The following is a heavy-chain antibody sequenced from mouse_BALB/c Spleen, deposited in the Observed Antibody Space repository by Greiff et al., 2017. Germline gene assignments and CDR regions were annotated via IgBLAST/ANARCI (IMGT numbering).Heavy chain of an antibody. CDR2: ISYSGST. CDR3: ARGGNGYDGYAMDY. J-gene: IGHJ4*01. D-gene: IGHD2-2*01. CDR1: GYSITSDYA. V-gene: IGHV3-2*02. Sequence: EVKLMESGPGLVKPSQSLSLTCTVTGYSITSDYAWNWIRQFPGNKLEWMGYISYSGSTSYNPSLKSRISITRDTSKNQFFLQLNSVTTEDTATYYCARGGNGYDGYAMDYWGQGTSVTVSS.